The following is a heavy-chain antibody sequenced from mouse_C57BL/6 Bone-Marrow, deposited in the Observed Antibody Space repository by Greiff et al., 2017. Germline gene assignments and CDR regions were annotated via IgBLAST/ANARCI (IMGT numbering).Heavy chain of an antibody. CDR2: IDPETGGT. CDR3: TRFPHSNYVPMDY. J-gene: IGHJ4*01. V-gene: IGHV1-15*01. CDR1: GYTFTDYE. Sequence: VQLQQSGAELVRPGASVTLSCMASGYTFTDYEMHWVKQTPVHGLEWIGAIDPETGGTAYNQKFKGKAILTADKSSSTAYMELRSLTSEDSAVYYCTRFPHSNYVPMDYWGQGTSVTVSS. D-gene: IGHD2-5*01.